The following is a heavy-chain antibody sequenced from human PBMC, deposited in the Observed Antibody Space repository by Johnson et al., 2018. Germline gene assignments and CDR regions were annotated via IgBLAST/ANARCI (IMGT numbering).Heavy chain of an antibody. CDR2: IWVDESKE. J-gene: IGHJ6*02. V-gene: IGHV3-33*06. CDR1: GFIFRNYG. D-gene: IGHD1-26*01. CDR3: VKEFLATEWEVPSDYYGMDV. Sequence: QEQLQESGGGVVRPGRSLGLSCAASGFIFRNYGMHWVRQAPGKGLEWVAVIWVDESKEYYADSVKGRFTIPRENSKNTFFLQMNSQKGDDTAVYYCVKEFLATEWEVPSDYYGMDVWGQGTTVSVSS.